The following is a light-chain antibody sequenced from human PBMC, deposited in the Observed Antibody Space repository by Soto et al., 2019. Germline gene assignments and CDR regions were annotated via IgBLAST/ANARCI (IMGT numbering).Light chain of an antibody. CDR3: CSYAGSYTRWV. J-gene: IGLJ3*02. V-gene: IGLV2-11*01. Sequence: QSALTQPRSVSGSPGQSVTISCTGTSSDVGTYNFVSWYQQHPDKAPKLMIYDVSQRPSGVPDRFSGSKSGNTASLTISGLQAEDEADYHCCSYAGSYTRWVFGGGTKLTVL. CDR1: SSDVGTYNF. CDR2: DVS.